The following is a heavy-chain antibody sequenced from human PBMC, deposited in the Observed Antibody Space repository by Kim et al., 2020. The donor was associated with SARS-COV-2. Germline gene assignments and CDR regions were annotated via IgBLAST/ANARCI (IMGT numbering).Heavy chain of an antibody. V-gene: IGHV3-7*03. CDR2: SEK. Sequence: SEKTYVDSVEGRFTISRDNAKNSLYLQMNSLRVEDTAVYYCARAMSGSFYWGQGTLVTVSS. CDR3: ARAMSGSFY. D-gene: IGHD6-13*01. J-gene: IGHJ4*02.